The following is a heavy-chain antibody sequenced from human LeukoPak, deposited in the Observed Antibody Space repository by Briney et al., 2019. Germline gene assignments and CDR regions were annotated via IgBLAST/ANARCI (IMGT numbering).Heavy chain of an antibody. CDR1: GFTFSRNA. J-gene: IGHJ4*02. CDR3: ARSNQADDY. D-gene: IGHD4-11*01. Sequence: GSLRLSCAASGFTFSRNAMSWVRQAPGKGLEWVSSLSGSGGDTYYADSVKGRFTISRDNSKNTLYLQMNSLRAEDTAVYYCARSNQADDYWGQGTLVTVSS. V-gene: IGHV3-23*01. CDR2: LSGSGGDT.